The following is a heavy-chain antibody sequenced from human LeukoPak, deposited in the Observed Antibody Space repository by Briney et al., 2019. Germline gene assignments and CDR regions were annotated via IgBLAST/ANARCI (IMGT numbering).Heavy chain of an antibody. Sequence: PSETVSLICTVSGGSIRSSYWSWFRQPAGKGLEWIGRIYTSGSTNYNPSLKSRVTMSLDTSKNHFSLNLRSVTAADTAVYFCATDDCDSSVYSYWGQGTLVTVSS. CDR1: GGSIRSSY. J-gene: IGHJ4*02. CDR2: IYTSGST. D-gene: IGHD3-22*01. V-gene: IGHV4-4*07. CDR3: ATDDCDSSVYSY.